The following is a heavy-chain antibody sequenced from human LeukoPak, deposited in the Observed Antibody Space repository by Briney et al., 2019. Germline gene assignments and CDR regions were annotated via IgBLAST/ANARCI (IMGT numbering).Heavy chain of an antibody. Sequence: ASVKVSCKASGYTFTSYGISWVRQAPGQGLEWMGWISAYNGNTNYAQELQGRVTMTTDTSTSTAYMELRSLRSDDTAVYYCARSSWGVLVYYYGMDVWGQGTTVTVSS. CDR2: ISAYNGNT. CDR3: ARSSWGVLVYYYGMDV. D-gene: IGHD3-16*01. V-gene: IGHV1-18*01. J-gene: IGHJ6*02. CDR1: GYTFTSYG.